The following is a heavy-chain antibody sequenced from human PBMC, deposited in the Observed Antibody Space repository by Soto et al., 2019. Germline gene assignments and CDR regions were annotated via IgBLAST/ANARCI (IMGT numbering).Heavy chain of an antibody. D-gene: IGHD6-19*01. J-gene: IGHJ1*01. CDR3: ARDRIAVAGNPEYFQH. Sequence: EVQLVESGGGLVQPGGSLRLSCAASGFTVSSNYMSWVRQAPGKGLEWVSVIYSGGSTYYADSVKGRFTISRDNSKXALYLQTNSLRAEDTAVYYCARDRIAVAGNPEYFQHWGQGTLVTVSS. CDR2: IYSGGST. V-gene: IGHV3-66*01. CDR1: GFTVSSNY.